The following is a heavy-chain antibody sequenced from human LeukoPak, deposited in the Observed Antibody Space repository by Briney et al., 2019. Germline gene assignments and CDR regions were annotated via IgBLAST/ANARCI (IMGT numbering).Heavy chain of an antibody. D-gene: IGHD1-14*01. CDR3: ARSNQADDY. CDR1: GFTFSSYW. J-gene: IGHJ4*02. V-gene: IGHV3-74*01. CDR2: INPGGSSI. Sequence: GGSLRLSCAASGFTFSSYWMHWVRQVPGKGLVWVARINPGGSSITYADSVKGRFTISRDNAKNTLYLQMDSPRAEDTGVYYCARSNQADDYWGQGTLVTVSS.